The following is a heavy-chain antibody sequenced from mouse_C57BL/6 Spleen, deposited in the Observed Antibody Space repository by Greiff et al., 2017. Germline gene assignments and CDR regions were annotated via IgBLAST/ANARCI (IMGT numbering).Heavy chain of an antibody. J-gene: IGHJ4*01. Sequence: VQLKQSGPELVKPGASVKIPCKASGYTFTDYNMDWVKQSHGKSLEWIGDINPNNGGTIYNQKFKGKATLTVDKSSSTAYMELRSLTSEDTAVYYCARAVGNYYAMDYWGQGTSVTVSS. CDR3: ARAVGNYYAMDY. CDR1: GYTFTDYN. D-gene: IGHD2-14*01. V-gene: IGHV1-18*01. CDR2: INPNNGGT.